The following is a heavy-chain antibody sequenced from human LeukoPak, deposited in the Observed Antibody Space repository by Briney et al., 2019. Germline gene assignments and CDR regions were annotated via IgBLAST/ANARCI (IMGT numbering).Heavy chain of an antibody. V-gene: IGHV3-23*01. CDR2: ISGSGDST. CDR1: GFTFSTYA. Sequence: GGSLRLSCAASGFTFSTYAMSWVRQAPGKGLEWVSGISGSGDSTGHADPVRGRFTISRDNSKNTLYLQMNSLRAEDTAVYYCAKGRRYSSSSDTFDYWGQGTLVTVSS. CDR3: AKGRRYSSSSDTFDY. D-gene: IGHD6-6*01. J-gene: IGHJ4*02.